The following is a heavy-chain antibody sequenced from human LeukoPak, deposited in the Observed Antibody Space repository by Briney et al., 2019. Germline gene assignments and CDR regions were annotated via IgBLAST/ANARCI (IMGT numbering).Heavy chain of an antibody. CDR3: ARDYGGSYYGYDYHYGMDV. CDR1: GSTFSSYS. CDR2: ISSSSSTI. D-gene: IGHD1-26*01. J-gene: IGHJ6*02. Sequence: PGGSLRLSCAASGSTFSSYSMNWVRQAPGKGLEWVSYISSSSSTIYYADSVKGRFTISRDNAKNSLYLQMNSLRAEDTAVYYCARDYGGSYYGYDYHYGMDVWGQGTTVTVSS. V-gene: IGHV3-48*01.